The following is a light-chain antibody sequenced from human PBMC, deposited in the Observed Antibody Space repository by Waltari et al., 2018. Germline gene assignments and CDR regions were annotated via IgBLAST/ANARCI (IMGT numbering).Light chain of an antibody. J-gene: IGLJ3*02. CDR1: SSDVGGYNY. CDR2: EVN. CDR3: SSYAGSDIWV. V-gene: IGLV2-8*01. Sequence: QSALTPPPSASGSPGQSVSISCPGTSSDVGGYNYFSWYHKHPGKAPKLMIYEVNKRPSGVPDRFSGSKSGNTASLTVSGLQAEDEADYYCSSYAGSDIWVFGGGTRLTVL.